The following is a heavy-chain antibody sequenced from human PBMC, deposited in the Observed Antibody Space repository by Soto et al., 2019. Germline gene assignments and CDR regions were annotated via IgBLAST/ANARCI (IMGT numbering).Heavy chain of an antibody. CDR3: AQLVRPHDAFDI. D-gene: IGHD6-6*01. Sequence: QVQLQESGPGLVKPSETLSLTCTVSGGSVSSGSYYCSCIRQPPGKGLEWIGYIYYSGSTNYNPSLKSRVTISVDTSKNQFSLNLSSVTAADTAVYYCAQLVRPHDAFDIWGQGTMVTVSS. J-gene: IGHJ3*02. CDR2: IYYSGST. CDR1: GGSVSSGSYY. V-gene: IGHV4-61*01.